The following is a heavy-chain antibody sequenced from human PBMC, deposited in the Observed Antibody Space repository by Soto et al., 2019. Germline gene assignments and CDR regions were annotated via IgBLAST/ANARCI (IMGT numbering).Heavy chain of an antibody. CDR3: ARDNGYYDF. CDR1: GYTFSSDS. CDR2: ISTTSGNT. J-gene: IGHJ4*01. D-gene: IGHD2-8*01. V-gene: IGHV1-18*01. Sequence: QIQMVQSGAEVKQPGASVKISCKTSGYTFSSDSINWVRQAPGQGLEWMAWISTTSGNTHYAERVQGRVTVTLDKSARTAFMEMWGLTSDDTAVYFCARDNGYYDFWGHGTLVTVSS.